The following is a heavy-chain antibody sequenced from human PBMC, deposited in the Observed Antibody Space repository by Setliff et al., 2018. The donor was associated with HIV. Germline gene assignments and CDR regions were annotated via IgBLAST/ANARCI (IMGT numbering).Heavy chain of an antibody. CDR2: VRFDGNDK. Sequence: GGSLRLSCAASGIIFSNYGMHWVRQAPGKGLEWVAYVRFDGNDKYYADSVKGRFTISRDNSKNTLYLQMNSLRAEDTAVYYCAKTSSSSEYYFDYWGQGTLVTVSS. CDR1: GIIFSNYG. CDR3: AKTSSSSEYYFDY. J-gene: IGHJ4*02. V-gene: IGHV3-30*02. D-gene: IGHD6-13*01.